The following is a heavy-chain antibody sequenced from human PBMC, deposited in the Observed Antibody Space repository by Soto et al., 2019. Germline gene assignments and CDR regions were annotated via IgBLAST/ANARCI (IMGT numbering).Heavy chain of an antibody. CDR2: IYYSGST. Sequence: SETMSLTCTVSGGSISSYYWSWIRQHPGKGLEWIGYIYYSGSTNYNPSLKSRVTISVDTSKNQFSLKLSSVTAADTAVYYCARGQLWSPFYYYYYYMDVWGKGTTVTVSS. D-gene: IGHD5-18*01. V-gene: IGHV4-59*01. CDR3: ARGQLWSPFYYYYYYMDV. J-gene: IGHJ6*03. CDR1: GGSISSYY.